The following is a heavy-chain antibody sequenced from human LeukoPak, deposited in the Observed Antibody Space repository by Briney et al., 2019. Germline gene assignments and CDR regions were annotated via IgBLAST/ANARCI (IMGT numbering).Heavy chain of an antibody. Sequence: ASVKVSCKASGYTFTGYYMHWVRQAPGQGLEWMGWINPNSGGTNYAQKFQGRVTMTRDTSISTAYMELSRLRSDDTAVYYCARDLTYYYGSGSSYFDYWGQGTLVTVS. CDR1: GYTFTGYY. V-gene: IGHV1-2*02. J-gene: IGHJ4*02. CDR2: INPNSGGT. CDR3: ARDLTYYYGSGSSYFDY. D-gene: IGHD3-10*01.